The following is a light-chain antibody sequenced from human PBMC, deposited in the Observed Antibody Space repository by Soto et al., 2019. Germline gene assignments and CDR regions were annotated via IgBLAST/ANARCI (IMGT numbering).Light chain of an antibody. V-gene: IGLV2-23*01. CDR1: SSDVGSYNL. CDR3: CSYAGSSTPYV. Sequence: QSVLTQPASVSGSPGQSITISCTGTSSDVGSYNLVSWYQQHSGKAPKLMIYEGSKRPSGVSNRFSGSKSGNTASLTISGLQAEDEADYYCCSYAGSSTPYVFGTGTKGTVL. J-gene: IGLJ1*01. CDR2: EGS.